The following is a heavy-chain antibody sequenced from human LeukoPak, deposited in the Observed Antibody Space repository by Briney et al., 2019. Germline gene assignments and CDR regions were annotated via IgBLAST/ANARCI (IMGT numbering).Heavy chain of an antibody. J-gene: IGHJ3*01. CDR2: IKEDGSEK. CDR1: GFTFSSYE. D-gene: IGHD6-19*01. V-gene: IGHV3-7*01. CDR3: ARQWGYFRSDWWLDTFDV. Sequence: GSLRLSCAASGFTFSSYEMNWVRQAPGKGLEWVANIKEDGSEKHYVDSVKGRFTISRDNAKNSLYLQIDCLRAEDTAMYYCARQWGYFRSDWWLDTFDVWGQGSMVTVSS.